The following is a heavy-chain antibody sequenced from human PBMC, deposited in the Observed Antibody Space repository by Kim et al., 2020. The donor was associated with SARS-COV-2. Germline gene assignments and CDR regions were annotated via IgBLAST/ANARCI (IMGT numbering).Heavy chain of an antibody. CDR1: VGPFSSGDNY. D-gene: IGHD6-19*01. CDR3: ARVPQAVAGFYYYYYGMDV. CDR2: TYKIGAT. V-gene: IGHV4-30-4*01. J-gene: IGHJ6*02. Sequence: SETLSLTCPSFVGPFSSGDNYWVWTPRPPGKGWEGIGTTYKIGATTSNPSPKSRVTISVDTSKNQFSLKLSSVTAADTAVYYCARVPQAVAGFYYYYYGMDVWGQGTTVTVSS.